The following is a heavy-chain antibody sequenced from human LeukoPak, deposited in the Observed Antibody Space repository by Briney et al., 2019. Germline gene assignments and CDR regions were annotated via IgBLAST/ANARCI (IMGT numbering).Heavy chain of an antibody. CDR3: ARELISEITMIEDP. J-gene: IGHJ5*02. V-gene: IGHV3-48*03. CDR1: GFTFSSYE. Sequence: AGGSLRLSCAASGFTFSSYEMNWVRQAPGKGLEWVSYISSSGSTIYYADSVKGRFTISRDNAKNSLYLQMNSLRAEDTAVYYCARELISEITMIEDPWGQGTLVTVSS. CDR2: ISSSGSTI. D-gene: IGHD3-22*01.